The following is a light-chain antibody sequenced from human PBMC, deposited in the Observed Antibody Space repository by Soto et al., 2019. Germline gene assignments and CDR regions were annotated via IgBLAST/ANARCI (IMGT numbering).Light chain of an antibody. J-gene: IGKJ1*01. V-gene: IGKV1-9*01. CDR3: QQYSTYTPRT. Sequence: ILLTQSPSSLSASVGDRVTITCRASQGIDTSLAWYQQKPGKAPKLLIYAASNFQSGVPSRFSGSGSGTHFTLTISSLQPDDFATYYCQQYSTYTPRTFGQGTKVDIK. CDR1: QGIDTS. CDR2: AAS.